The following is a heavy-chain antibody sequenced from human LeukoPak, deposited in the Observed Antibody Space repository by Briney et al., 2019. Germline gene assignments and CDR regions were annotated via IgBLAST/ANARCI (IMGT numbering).Heavy chain of an antibody. V-gene: IGHV4-30-2*01. D-gene: IGHD2-2*01. Sequence: SETLSLTCTVSGGSISSGGYYWSWIRQPPGKGLEWIGYICHSGSTYYNPSLKSRVTISVDRSKNQFSLKLSSVTAADTAVYYCARQLGDVVVVPAAIPYYYYYYMDVWGKGTTVTVSS. CDR1: GGSISSGGYY. CDR2: ICHSGST. CDR3: ARQLGDVVVVPAAIPYYYYYYMDV. J-gene: IGHJ6*03.